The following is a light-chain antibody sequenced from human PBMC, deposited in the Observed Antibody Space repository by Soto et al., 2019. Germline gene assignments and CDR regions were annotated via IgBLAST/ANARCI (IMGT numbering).Light chain of an antibody. CDR3: SSYAGSNKPA. Sequence: QSALTQPPSASGSPGQSVTISCTGTSSDVGAYDYVSWYQHHPGKGPKLLIFEVSQRPSGVPDRFSGAKSGNTASLTVSGLQAEDAADYYCSSYAGSNKPAFGGGTKLTVL. CDR1: SSDVGAYDY. J-gene: IGLJ2*01. CDR2: EVS. V-gene: IGLV2-8*01.